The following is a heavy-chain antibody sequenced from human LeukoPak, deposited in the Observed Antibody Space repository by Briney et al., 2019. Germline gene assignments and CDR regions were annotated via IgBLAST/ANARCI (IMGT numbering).Heavy chain of an antibody. CDR3: AKSRSGSLFAGRDY. D-gene: IGHD3-10*01. CDR2: VTGSGGGT. V-gene: IGHV3-23*01. Sequence: GGSLRLSCAASGFIFSNYAMMWVRQAPGKGLEWVSSVTGSGGGTFYADSVKGRFTISRDNSQNTLYLQMNSLGAEDTAVYYCAKSRSGSLFAGRDYWGQGTLVTVSS. J-gene: IGHJ4*02. CDR1: GFIFSNYA.